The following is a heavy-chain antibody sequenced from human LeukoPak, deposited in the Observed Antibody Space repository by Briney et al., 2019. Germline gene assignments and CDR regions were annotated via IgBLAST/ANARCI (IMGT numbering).Heavy chain of an antibody. V-gene: IGHV4-61*01. Sequence: SETLSLTCTVSGGSVYSGSYYWSWIRQPPGKGLEWIGYIYYTGSTNYNPSLKSRVTISLDTSKNQFSLKLSSVTAADTAVYYCAREGMGDRGAFDIWGQGTWSPSLQ. D-gene: IGHD6-13*01. CDR3: AREGMGDRGAFDI. CDR2: IYYTGST. CDR1: GGSVYSGSYY. J-gene: IGHJ3*02.